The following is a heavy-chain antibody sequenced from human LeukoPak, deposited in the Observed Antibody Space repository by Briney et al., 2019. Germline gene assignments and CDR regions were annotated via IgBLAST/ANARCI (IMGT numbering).Heavy chain of an antibody. CDR1: GFTFSSYA. J-gene: IGHJ3*02. Sequence: GGSLRLSCAASGFTFSSYAMSWVRQAPGKGLEWVSAISYSGGTTYYTDSVRGRFTISRDNSKNTLYLQLNSLRAEDTAVYHCAKEVYYFDTSGLYSFAFDIWGQGTMVTVPS. CDR3: AKEVYYFDTSGLYSFAFDI. V-gene: IGHV3-23*01. CDR2: ISYSGGTT. D-gene: IGHD3-22*01.